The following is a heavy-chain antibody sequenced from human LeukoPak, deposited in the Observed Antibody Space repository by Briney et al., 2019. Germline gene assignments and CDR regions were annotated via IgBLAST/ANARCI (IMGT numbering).Heavy chain of an antibody. D-gene: IGHD3-22*01. Sequence: SETLSLTCAVYGGSFSGYYWSWIRQPPGKGLEWIGEINHSGSTNYNPSLKSRVTISVDTSKNQFSLKLSSVTAADTAVYYCARVSGQGLLLWFDPWGQGTLVTVS. CDR1: GGSFSGYY. V-gene: IGHV4-34*01. CDR2: INHSGST. CDR3: ARVSGQGLLLWFDP. J-gene: IGHJ5*02.